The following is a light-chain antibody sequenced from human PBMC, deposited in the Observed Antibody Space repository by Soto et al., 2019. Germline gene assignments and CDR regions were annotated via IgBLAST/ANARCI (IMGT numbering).Light chain of an antibody. Sequence: EIVMTQSPATLSVSPGERATLSCRASQSVSSNLAWYQQKPGQAPRLLIYGASTRATGIPARFSGSGAGTEFTLTISSLQSEDFAFYYCQQYYKWPLLFGPGTKVDI. CDR2: GAS. CDR1: QSVSSN. V-gene: IGKV3-15*01. J-gene: IGKJ3*01. CDR3: QQYYKWPLL.